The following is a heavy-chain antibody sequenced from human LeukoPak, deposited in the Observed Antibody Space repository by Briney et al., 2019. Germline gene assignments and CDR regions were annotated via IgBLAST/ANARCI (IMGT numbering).Heavy chain of an antibody. CDR2: ISGSGGST. D-gene: IGHD6-6*01. Sequence: PGGSLRLSCAASGFTFSSYAMSWVRQAPGNGLEWVSGISGSGGSTYYADSVKGRFTISRDNAKNSLYLQMNSLRDEDTAVYYCARAYSSSGGIDYWGQGTLVTVSS. J-gene: IGHJ4*02. V-gene: IGHV3-23*01. CDR3: ARAYSSSGGIDY. CDR1: GFTFSSYA.